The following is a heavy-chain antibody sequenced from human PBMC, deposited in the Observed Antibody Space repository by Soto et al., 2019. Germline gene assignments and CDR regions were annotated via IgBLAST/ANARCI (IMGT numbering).Heavy chain of an antibody. CDR3: ARGTEGSWVWWLTH. D-gene: IGHD5-12*01. V-gene: IGHV3-74*01. CDR2: INSGGSAT. Sequence: GGSLRLSCAASGFTFSTYWMHWVRQAPGKGLVWVARINSGGSATTYADSVKGRFTISRDNAKNTVSLQMNSLRAEDTAMYYCARGTEGSWVWWLTHWGQGTPVTVSS. CDR1: GFTFSTYW. J-gene: IGHJ4*02.